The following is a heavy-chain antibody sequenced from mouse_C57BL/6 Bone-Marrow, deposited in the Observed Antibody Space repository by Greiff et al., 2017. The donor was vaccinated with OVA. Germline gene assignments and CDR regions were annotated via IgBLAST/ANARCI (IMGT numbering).Heavy chain of an antibody. CDR3: ALLWLQGGY. CDR1: EYEFPSHD. CDR2: INTDGGST. Sequence: EVKLMESGGGLVQPGESLKLSCESNEYEFPSHDMSWVRKTPEQRLELVADINTDGGSTYYPDTMERRFIISRDKTEKTLYLQMSSLRSEDAALYYCALLWLQGGYWGQGTTLTVSS. J-gene: IGHJ2*01. D-gene: IGHD2-2*01. V-gene: IGHV5-2*01.